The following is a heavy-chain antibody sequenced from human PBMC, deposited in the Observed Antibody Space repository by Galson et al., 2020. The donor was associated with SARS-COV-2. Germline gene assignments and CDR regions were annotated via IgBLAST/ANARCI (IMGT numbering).Heavy chain of an antibody. V-gene: IGHV3-30*18. CDR2: ISYDGSNK. CDR3: AKDFERAQGGYVPYYYGMDV. CDR1: GFTFSSYG. D-gene: IGHD5-12*01. J-gene: IGHJ6*02. Sequence: GGSLRLSCAASGFTFSSYGMHWVRQAPGKGLEWVAVISYDGSNKYYADSVKGRFTISRDNSKNTLYLQMNSLRAEDTAVYYCAKDFERAQGGYVPYYYGMDVWGQGTTVTVSS.